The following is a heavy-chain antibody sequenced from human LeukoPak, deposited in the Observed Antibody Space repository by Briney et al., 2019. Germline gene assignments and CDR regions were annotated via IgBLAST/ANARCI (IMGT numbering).Heavy chain of an antibody. Sequence: GGSLRLSCAASGFTFSNYWMTWVRQSPRKGLEWVAIIKPDGSDRYSVDSEKGRFTVSRDNAKNSLYLQMSSLRAEDTAVYYCARGGHRQKEFWGQGTLVTVSS. J-gene: IGHJ4*02. CDR2: IKPDGSDR. D-gene: IGHD3-10*01. V-gene: IGHV3-7*01. CDR3: ARGGHRQKEF. CDR1: GFTFSNYW.